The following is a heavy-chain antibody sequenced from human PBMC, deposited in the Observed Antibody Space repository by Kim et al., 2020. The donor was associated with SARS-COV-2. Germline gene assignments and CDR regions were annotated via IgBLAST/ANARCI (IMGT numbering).Heavy chain of an antibody. J-gene: IGHJ6*02. V-gene: IGHV6-1*01. D-gene: IGHD6-19*01. CDR2: TYYRSKWYN. Sequence: QVQLQQSGPGLVKPSQTLSLTCAISGDSVSSNSAAWNWIRQSPSRGLEWLGRTYYRSKWYNDYAVSVKSRITINPDTSKNQFSLQLNSVTPEDTAVYYCARDSEVSGAVAGPSYYYYGMDVWGQGTKVTV. CDR3: ARDSEVSGAVAGPSYYYYGMDV. CDR1: GDSVSSNSAA.